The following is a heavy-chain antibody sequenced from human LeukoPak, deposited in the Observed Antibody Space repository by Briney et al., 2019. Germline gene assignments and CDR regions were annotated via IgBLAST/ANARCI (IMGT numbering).Heavy chain of an antibody. CDR3: AKNYYGSGTMGGY. V-gene: IGHV3-23*01. J-gene: IGHJ4*02. Sequence: GGSLRLSCAASGFTFSSFTMTWVRHAPGKGLEWVSTIGGSGASTYYAGSVKGRFTISRDNSKNTLSLQMNSLRAEDSAIYYCAKNYYGSGTMGGYWGQGTLVTVSS. CDR2: IGGSGAST. D-gene: IGHD3-10*01. CDR1: GFTFSSFT.